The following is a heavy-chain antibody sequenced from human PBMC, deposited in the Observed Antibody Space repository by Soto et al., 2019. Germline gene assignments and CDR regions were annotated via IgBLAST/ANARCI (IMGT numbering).Heavy chain of an antibody. J-gene: IGHJ4*02. Sequence: SLTCTVSGGSISSSSYYWGWIRQPSGKGLEWIGSIYYSGSTYYNPSLKSRVTISVDTSKNQFSLKLSSVTAADTAVYYCVKGIGNYWALDYWGQGTLVTVSS. CDR2: IYYSGST. V-gene: IGHV4-39*01. D-gene: IGHD1-26*01. CDR3: VKGIGNYWALDY. CDR1: GGSISSSSYY.